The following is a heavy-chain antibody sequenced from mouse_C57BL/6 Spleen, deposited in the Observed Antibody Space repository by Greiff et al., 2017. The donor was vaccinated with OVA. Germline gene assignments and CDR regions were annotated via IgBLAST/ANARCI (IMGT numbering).Heavy chain of an antibody. CDR2: ISYDGSN. CDR1: GYSITSGYY. V-gene: IGHV3-6*01. CDR3: AFDYDAPMDY. D-gene: IGHD2-4*01. Sequence: EVKLVESGPGLVKPSQSLSLTCSVTGYSITSGYYWNWIRQFPGNKLEWMGYISYDGSNNYNPSLKNRISITRDTSKNQFFLKLNSVTTEDTATYYCAFDYDAPMDYWGQGTSVTVSS. J-gene: IGHJ4*01.